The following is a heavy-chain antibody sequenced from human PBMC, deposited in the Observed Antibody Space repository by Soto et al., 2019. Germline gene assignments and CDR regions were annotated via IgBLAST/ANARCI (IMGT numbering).Heavy chain of an antibody. J-gene: IGHJ6*02. D-gene: IGHD6-13*01. CDR2: ISYDGSNK. CDR3: ARGDWSIAAAGLPYYYYGMDV. Sequence: GGSLRLSCAASGFTFSSYAMHWVRQAPGKGLEWVAVISYDGSNKYYADSVKGRFTISRDNSKNTLYLQMNSLRAEDTAVYYCARGDWSIAAAGLPYYYYGMDVWGQGTTVTVSS. V-gene: IGHV3-30-3*01. CDR1: GFTFSSYA.